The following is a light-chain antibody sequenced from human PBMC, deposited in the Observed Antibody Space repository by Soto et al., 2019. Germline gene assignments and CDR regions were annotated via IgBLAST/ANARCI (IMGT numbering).Light chain of an antibody. J-gene: IGKJ1*01. CDR2: AAS. CDR1: QSISNF. V-gene: IGKV1-13*02. CDR3: QQYNTLWT. Sequence: AIQLTQSPASLSTSVGDSVTITCRASQSISNFLNWYQHKPGKAPDLLIYAASTLFSGVPSRFSGSGSGTEFTLTISSLQPDDSATYYCQQYNTLWTFGQGTKVDIK.